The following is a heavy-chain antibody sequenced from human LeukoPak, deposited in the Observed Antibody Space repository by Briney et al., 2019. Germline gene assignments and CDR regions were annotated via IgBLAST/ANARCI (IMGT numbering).Heavy chain of an antibody. Sequence: SVKVSCKASGGTFSSYAISWVRQAPGQGLEWMGGIIPIFGTTNYSQMFQGRVTITADKSTSTAYMELSSLRSEDTAVYYCARDGGGSCYSCDYYYYYMDVWGKGTTVTVSS. V-gene: IGHV1-69*06. D-gene: IGHD2-15*01. CDR1: GGTFSSYA. J-gene: IGHJ6*03. CDR2: IIPIFGTT. CDR3: ARDGGGSCYSCDYYYYYMDV.